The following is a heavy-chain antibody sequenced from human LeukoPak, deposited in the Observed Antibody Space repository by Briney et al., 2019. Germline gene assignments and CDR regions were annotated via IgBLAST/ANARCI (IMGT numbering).Heavy chain of an antibody. CDR1: GLTFSNYA. D-gene: IGHD3-16*01. J-gene: IGHJ6*02. CDR3: AIVVPVTLLYDGMDV. CDR2: ISGSGGHT. V-gene: IGHV3-23*01. Sequence: GGSLRLSCAVSGLTFSNYAMTWVRQAPGKGLECVSAISGSGGHTYYAESVKGRFTISRDNRKNTLYLQMNSLRAEDTAVYYCAIVVPVTLLYDGMDVWGQGTTVSVSS.